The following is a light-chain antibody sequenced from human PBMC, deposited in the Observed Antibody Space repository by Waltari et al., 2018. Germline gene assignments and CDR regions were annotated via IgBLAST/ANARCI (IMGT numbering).Light chain of an antibody. Sequence: DIVMTQSPDSLAMSLGERATINCRSSRSILSSANNKNYLGWYQKEPGQPPKLLFYWASTRQSGVPDRFSASGSGTDFSLTISSLQAEDVAVYYCQEYYTIPPWAFGQGTKVEIK. CDR3: QEYYTIPPWA. CDR1: RSILSSANNKNY. CDR2: WAS. J-gene: IGKJ1*01. V-gene: IGKV4-1*01.